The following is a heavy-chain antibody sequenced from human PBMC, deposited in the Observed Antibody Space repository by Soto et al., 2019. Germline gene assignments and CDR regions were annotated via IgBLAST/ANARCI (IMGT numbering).Heavy chain of an antibody. CDR1: GYSFTSYW. CDR3: ARHYCSSTSCLRSYYYYYGMDV. V-gene: IGHV5-51*01. J-gene: IGHJ6*02. CDR2: IYPGDSDT. Sequence: EVQLVQSGAEVKKPGESLKISCKGSGYSFTSYWIGWVRQMPGKGLEWMGIIYPGDSDTRYSPSFQGQVTISADKSISTAYLQWSSLKASDTAMYYCARHYCSSTSCLRSYYYYYGMDVWGQGTTVTVSS. D-gene: IGHD2-2*01.